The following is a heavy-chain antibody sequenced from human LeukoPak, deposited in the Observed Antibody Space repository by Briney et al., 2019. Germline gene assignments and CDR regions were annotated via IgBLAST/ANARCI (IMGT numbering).Heavy chain of an antibody. CDR1: GGSISSSNW. CDR2: IYHSGST. D-gene: IGHD4-17*01. J-gene: IGHJ4*02. V-gene: IGHV4-4*02. CDR3: ASGGPHDYGDPYYFDY. Sequence: PSGTLSLTCAVSGGSISSSNWWSWVRQPPGKGLEWIGEIYHSGSTNYNPSLKSRVTISVDKSKNQFSLKLSSVTAADTAVYYCASGGPHDYGDPYYFDYWGQGTLVTVSS.